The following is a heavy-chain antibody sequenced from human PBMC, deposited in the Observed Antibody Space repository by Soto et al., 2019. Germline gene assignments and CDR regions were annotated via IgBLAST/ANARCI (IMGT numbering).Heavy chain of an antibody. CDR1: GYDFSNFW. CDR3: VRRHYSGSGPNDS. CDR2: IHPSDSDV. V-gene: IGHV5-51*01. J-gene: IGHJ4*02. D-gene: IGHD3-10*01. Sequence: PGESLKISCKDYGYDFSNFWIGWVRQVSGKGLEWMGIIHPSDSDVQYGPSFQGQVTISVDKSVTTAYLQWSNLQASDSAMYYCVRRHYSGSGPNDSWGQGTLVPVSS.